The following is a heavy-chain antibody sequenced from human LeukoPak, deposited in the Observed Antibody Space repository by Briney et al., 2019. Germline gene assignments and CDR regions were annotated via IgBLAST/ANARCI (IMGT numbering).Heavy chain of an antibody. Sequence: PSETLSLTCAVYGGSFSGYYWSWIRQSPGKGLEWIGEVKFSGSTNYNPSLKSRATVSVDTSKNQFSLKLSSVTAADTAVYYCARGPRGYSYGYRPWGQGTLVTVSS. D-gene: IGHD5-18*01. CDR3: ARGPRGYSYGYRP. V-gene: IGHV4-34*01. CDR2: VKFSGST. J-gene: IGHJ5*02. CDR1: GGSFSGYY.